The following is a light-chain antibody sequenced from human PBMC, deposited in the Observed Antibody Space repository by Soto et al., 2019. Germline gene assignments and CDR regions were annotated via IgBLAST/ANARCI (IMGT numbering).Light chain of an antibody. CDR1: SREVGGYNY. CDR3: SSYTSRSTLV. CDR2: EVT. J-gene: IGLJ1*01. V-gene: IGLV2-14*01. Sequence: QSVLTQPAGVSGSPGQSITISCTGTSREVGGYNYVSWYQQHPGKAPKLMIYEVTNRPSGVSNRFSGSKSGNTASLTISGLKAEDEADYYCSSYTSRSTLVFGTGTTVTVL.